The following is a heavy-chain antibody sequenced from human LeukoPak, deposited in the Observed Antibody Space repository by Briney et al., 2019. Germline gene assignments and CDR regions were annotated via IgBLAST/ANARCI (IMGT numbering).Heavy chain of an antibody. CDR2: ISYDGSNK. CDR1: GFTFSSYA. Sequence: GGSLRLSCAASGFTFSSYAMHWVRQAPGKGLEWVAVISYDGSNKYYADSVKGRFTISRDNSKNTLYLQMSSLRAEDTAVYYCAREGDYYFDYWGQGTLVTVSS. J-gene: IGHJ4*02. CDR3: AREGDYYFDY. V-gene: IGHV3-30-3*01. D-gene: IGHD2-21*02.